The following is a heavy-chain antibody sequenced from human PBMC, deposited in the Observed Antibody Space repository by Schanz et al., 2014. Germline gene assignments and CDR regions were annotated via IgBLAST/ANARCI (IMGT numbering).Heavy chain of an antibody. Sequence: EVQLVESGGGLVQPGGSLKLSCAASGFTFSASAMHWVRQAPGKGLEWVGHIRSKPNNYATEYAASMKGRFTISRDNSKNTLYLQMNSLRAEDTAVYYCAKGSAYCSGGSCPSLPFDIWGQGTMVTVSS. CDR1: GFTFSASA. J-gene: IGHJ3*02. D-gene: IGHD2-15*01. CDR3: AKGSAYCSGGSCPSLPFDI. V-gene: IGHV3-73*02. CDR2: IRSKPNNYAT.